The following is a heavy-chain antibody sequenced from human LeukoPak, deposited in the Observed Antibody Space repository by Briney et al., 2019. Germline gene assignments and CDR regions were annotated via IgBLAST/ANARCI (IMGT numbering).Heavy chain of an antibody. CDR3: ARGGIVVVDFDY. J-gene: IGHJ4*02. CDR2: ISSSSSYI. CDR1: GSTLSSYS. Sequence: GGSLRLSCAASGSTLSSYSMNWVRQAPGKGLEWVSSISSSSSYIYYADSVKGRFTISRDNAKNSLYLQMNSLRAEDTAVYYCARGGIVVVDFDYWGQGTLVTVSS. V-gene: IGHV3-21*01. D-gene: IGHD3-22*01.